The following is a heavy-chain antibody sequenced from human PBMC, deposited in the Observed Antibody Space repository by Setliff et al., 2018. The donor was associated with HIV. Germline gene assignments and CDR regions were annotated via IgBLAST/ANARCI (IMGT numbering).Heavy chain of an antibody. J-gene: IGHJ6*03. D-gene: IGHD2-21*02. Sequence: SETLSLTCTVSGGSISSYYWSWIRQPPGKGLEWIGYIYTSGSTNYNPSLKSRVTISVDTSKNQFSLKLSSVTAADTAVYYCASAYCGGDCYSRTREFYYYYYMDVWGKGTTVTVSS. CDR1: GGSISSYY. V-gene: IGHV4-4*08. CDR3: ASAYCGGDCYSRTREFYYYYYMDV. CDR2: IYTSGST.